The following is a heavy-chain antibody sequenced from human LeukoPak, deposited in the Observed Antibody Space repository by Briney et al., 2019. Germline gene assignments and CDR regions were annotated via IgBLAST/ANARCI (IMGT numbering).Heavy chain of an antibody. CDR1: GFTFSSYA. CDR2: ISGSGGST. CDR3: ARDALYYDFWSGYQSLYYGMDV. Sequence: TGGSLRLSCAASGFTFSSYAMSWVRQAPGKGLEWVSAISGSGGSTYYADSVKGRFTISRDNSKNTLYLQMNSLRAEDTAVYYCARDALYYDFWSGYQSLYYGMDVWGQGTTVTVSS. D-gene: IGHD3-3*01. V-gene: IGHV3-23*01. J-gene: IGHJ6*02.